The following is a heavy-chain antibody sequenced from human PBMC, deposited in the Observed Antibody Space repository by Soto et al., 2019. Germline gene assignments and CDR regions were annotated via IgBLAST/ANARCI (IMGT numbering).Heavy chain of an antibody. V-gene: IGHV1-69*02. D-gene: IGHD4-17*01. CDR3: ARATTVVTGLDAFDL. CDR1: GGTFSSYT. Sequence: QVQLVQSGAEVKKPGSSVKVSCKASGGTFSSYTISWVRQAPGQGLEWMGRIIPILGIANYAQKFQGRVTITADKSTSTAYMELSSLRSEDTAVYYCARATTVVTGLDAFDLWGQGTMVTVSS. J-gene: IGHJ3*01. CDR2: IIPILGIA.